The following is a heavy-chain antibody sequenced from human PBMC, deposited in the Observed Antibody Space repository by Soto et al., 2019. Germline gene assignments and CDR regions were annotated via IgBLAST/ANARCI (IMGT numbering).Heavy chain of an antibody. Sequence: GGSLRLSCAASGFTFSSYGMHWVRQAPGKGLEWVAVIWYDGSNKYYADSVKGRFTISRDNSKNTLYLQMNSLRAEDTAVYYCARDSGPSMVRTAYHYYYYMHVWGKGTTVTVSS. D-gene: IGHD3-10*01. CDR1: GFTFSSYG. J-gene: IGHJ6*03. V-gene: IGHV3-33*01. CDR2: IWYDGSNK. CDR3: ARDSGPSMVRTAYHYYYYMHV.